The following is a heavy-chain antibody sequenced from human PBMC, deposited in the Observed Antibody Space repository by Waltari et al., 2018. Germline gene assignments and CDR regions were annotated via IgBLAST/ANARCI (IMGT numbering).Heavy chain of an antibody. D-gene: IGHD6-13*01. CDR3: ARAYSSSWPYYYYYMDV. CDR1: GYSISSGYY. J-gene: IGHJ6*03. Sequence: QVQLQESGPGLVKPSETLSLTCAVSGYSISSGYYWGWIRQPPGKGLEWIGSIYHSGSTYYNPSLMSRVTISVDTSKNQFSLKLSSVTAADTAVYYCARAYSSSWPYYYYYMDVWGKGTTVTISS. CDR2: IYHSGST. V-gene: IGHV4-38-2*01.